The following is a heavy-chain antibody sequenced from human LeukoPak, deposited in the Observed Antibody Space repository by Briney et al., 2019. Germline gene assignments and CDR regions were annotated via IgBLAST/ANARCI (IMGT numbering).Heavy chain of an antibody. D-gene: IGHD2-2*01. Sequence: SETLSLTCTVSGGSISSYYWSWIRQPPGKGLVEIGYIYYSGSTNYNPSLKSRVTISVDTSKNQFSLKLSSVTAADTAVYYCARVVPAAILYYYYMDVWGKGTTVTVSS. CDR2: IYYSGST. V-gene: IGHV4-59*01. CDR3: ARVVPAAILYYYYMDV. CDR1: GGSISSYY. J-gene: IGHJ6*03.